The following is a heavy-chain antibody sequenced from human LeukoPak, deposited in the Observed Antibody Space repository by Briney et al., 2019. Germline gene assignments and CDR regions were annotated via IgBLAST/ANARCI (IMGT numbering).Heavy chain of an antibody. V-gene: IGHV3-74*01. CDR1: GFTFSSYW. J-gene: IGHJ4*02. CDR3: ARANYDYVWGSYRSYYFDY. D-gene: IGHD3-16*02. CDR2: INSDGSST. Sequence: GSLRLSCAASGFTFSSYWMHWVRQAPGKGLVWVSRINSDGSSTSYADSVKGRFTISRDNAKNTLYLQMNSLRAEDTAVYYCARANYDYVWGSYRSYYFDYWGQGTLVTVSS.